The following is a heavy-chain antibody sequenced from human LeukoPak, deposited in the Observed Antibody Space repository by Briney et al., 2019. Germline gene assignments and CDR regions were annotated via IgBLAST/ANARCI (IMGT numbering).Heavy chain of an antibody. CDR2: IIPNLGIA. D-gene: IGHD1-26*01. V-gene: IGHV1-69*04. CDR3: AREVVGANDAPFDY. J-gene: IGHJ4*01. CDR1: GGTFSSYT. Sequence: ASVKVSCKASGGTFSSYTISWVRQAPGQGLEWMGRIIPNLGIANYAQKFQGRVTITADKSTSTAYMELSSLRSEDTAVYYCAREVVGANDAPFDYWGQGTLVTVSS.